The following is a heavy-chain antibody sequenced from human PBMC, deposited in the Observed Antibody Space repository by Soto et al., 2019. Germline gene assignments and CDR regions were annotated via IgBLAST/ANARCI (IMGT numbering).Heavy chain of an antibody. CDR2: IIPIFGTA. V-gene: IGHV1-69*13. J-gene: IGHJ3*02. CDR1: GGTFSSYA. Sequence: SVKVSCTDSGGTFSSYAISWVRQAPGQGLEWMGGIIPIFGTANYAQKFQGRVTITADESTSTAYMELSSLRSEDTAVYYCATSLGYSYGTRAFDIWGQGTMVTVSS. D-gene: IGHD5-18*01. CDR3: ATSLGYSYGTRAFDI.